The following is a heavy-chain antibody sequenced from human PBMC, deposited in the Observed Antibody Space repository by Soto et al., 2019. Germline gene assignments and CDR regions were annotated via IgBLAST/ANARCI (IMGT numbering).Heavy chain of an antibody. V-gene: IGHV4-59*01. D-gene: IGHD3-10*01. CDR1: GGSISSYY. Sequence: QVQLQESGPGLVKPSETLSLTCTVSGGSISSYYWSWIRQPPGKGLEWIGYIYYSGSTNYNPSLRSRVTISVVTSKNPLSLKLSSVTAADTAVYYCARVGFMVRGVISWFDPWGQGTLVTVSS. CDR3: ARVGFMVRGVISWFDP. CDR2: IYYSGST. J-gene: IGHJ5*02.